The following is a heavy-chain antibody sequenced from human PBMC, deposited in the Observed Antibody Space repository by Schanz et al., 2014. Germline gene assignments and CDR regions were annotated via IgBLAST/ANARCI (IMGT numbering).Heavy chain of an antibody. CDR1: GGTLDTYK. V-gene: IGHV1-69*02. CDR2: IIPFLAVS. CDR3: ARAGRGYAYPLNSFPMDV. Sequence: QDQLLQSGAAVKKPGSSVRVSCKASGGTLDTYKIAWVRQVPGQGLEWMGRIIPFLAVSNYAQDFQGRVTCLADRATSTVHMDLRSLRSEDTGLYYCARAGRGYAYPLNSFPMDVWGQGSTVIVSS. D-gene: IGHD3-16*01. J-gene: IGHJ6*02.